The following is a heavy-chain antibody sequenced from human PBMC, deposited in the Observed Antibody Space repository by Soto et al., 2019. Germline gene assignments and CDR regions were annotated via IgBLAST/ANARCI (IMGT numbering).Heavy chain of an antibody. J-gene: IGHJ6*02. D-gene: IGHD1-1*01. CDR2: ISYDGSNK. V-gene: IGHV3-30*18. CDR3: AKDLEHSNYYYYGMDV. CDR1: GFTFSSYG. Sequence: QVQLVESGGGVVQPGRSLRLSCAASGFTFSSYGMHWVRQAPGKGLEWVAVISYDGSNKYYADSVKGRFTISRDNSKNTLYLQMNSLRAEDTAVYYCAKDLEHSNYYYYGMDVWGQGITVTVSS.